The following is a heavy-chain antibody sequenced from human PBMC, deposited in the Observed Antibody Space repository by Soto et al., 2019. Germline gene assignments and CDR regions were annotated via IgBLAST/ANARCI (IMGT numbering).Heavy chain of an antibody. J-gene: IGHJ3*02. CDR1: GFTFSSYV. Sequence: VGSLRLSCAASGFTFSSYVMNWGRQAPGKGLEWVSTISGSGGSTYYADSVKGRFTISRDNSKNTLFLQMNSLRAEDTAVYYCARRRPGYPSAFDIWGQGTMVTVSS. D-gene: IGHD3-9*01. CDR3: ARRRPGYPSAFDI. V-gene: IGHV3-23*01. CDR2: ISGSGGST.